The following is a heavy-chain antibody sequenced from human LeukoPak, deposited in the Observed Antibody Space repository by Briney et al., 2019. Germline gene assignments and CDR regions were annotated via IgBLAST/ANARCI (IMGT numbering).Heavy chain of an antibody. J-gene: IGHJ5*02. Sequence: SETLSLTCTVSGGSISSYYWSWIRQPAGKGLEWIGRIYTSGSTNYNPSLKSRVTMSVDTSKNQFSLKLSSVTAADTAVYYCARDLGRYTGSYREYNWFDPWGQGTLVSVSS. D-gene: IGHD1-26*01. V-gene: IGHV4-4*07. CDR3: ARDLGRYTGSYREYNWFDP. CDR2: IYTSGST. CDR1: GGSISSYY.